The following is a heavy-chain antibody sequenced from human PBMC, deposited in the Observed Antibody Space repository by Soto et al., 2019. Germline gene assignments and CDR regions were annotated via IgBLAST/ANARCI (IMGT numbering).Heavy chain of an antibody. CDR3: ARGRYGDY. CDR1: GYAFTTYG. D-gene: IGHD1-1*01. Sequence: QVHRVQSGAEVKKPGASVKVSCKGSGYAFTTYGITWVRQAPGQGLEGMGWISAHNGNTNYAQKLQGRVTVTRDTSTSTAYMELSSLRSDDTAVYYCARGRYGDYWGQGALVTVSS. CDR2: ISAHNGNT. V-gene: IGHV1-18*01. J-gene: IGHJ4*02.